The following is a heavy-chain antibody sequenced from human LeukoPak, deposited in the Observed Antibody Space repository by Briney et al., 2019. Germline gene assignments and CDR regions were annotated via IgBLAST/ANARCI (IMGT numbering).Heavy chain of an antibody. CDR3: AKHNMGSYNNRGLDS. V-gene: IGHV4-39*01. D-gene: IGHD3-10*01. Sequence: SETLSLTCTVSGGSISSSSYYWGWIRQPPGKGLEWIGSIYYSGYTYYNPSLESRVTISVDTSKNQFSLKLSSVTAADTAVYYCAKHNMGSYNNRGLDSWGQGTLVTVSS. J-gene: IGHJ4*02. CDR2: IYYSGYT. CDR1: GGSISSSSYY.